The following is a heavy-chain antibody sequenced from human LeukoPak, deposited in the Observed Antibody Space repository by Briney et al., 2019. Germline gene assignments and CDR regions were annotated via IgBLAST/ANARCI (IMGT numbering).Heavy chain of an antibody. CDR2: IIPIFGTA. CDR3: ARVAIAVAGSTYYYYYYGMDV. Sequence: ASVKVSCKASGGTFSSYAISWVRQAPGQGLEWMGGIIPIFGTANYAQKFQGRVTITADGSTSTAYMELSSLRSEDTAVYYCARVAIAVAGSTYYYYYYGMDVWGKGTTVTVSS. J-gene: IGHJ6*04. V-gene: IGHV1-69*01. D-gene: IGHD6-19*01. CDR1: GGTFSSYA.